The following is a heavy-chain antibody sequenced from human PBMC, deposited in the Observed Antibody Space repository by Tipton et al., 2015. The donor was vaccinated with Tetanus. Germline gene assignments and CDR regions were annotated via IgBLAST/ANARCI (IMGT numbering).Heavy chain of an antibody. D-gene: IGHD3-10*01. CDR2: IYINGRN. V-gene: IGHV4-4*07. CDR3: ARGDYYGSGTYDV. CDR1: GDSITSNY. J-gene: IGHJ6*02. Sequence: TLSLTCTVSGDSITSNYWSWIRQPAGKGPEWIGRIYINGRNNYNPSLKSRVTMSIDTSKNQFSLNLSSVTAADTAVYYCARGDYYGSGTYDVWGQGTTVTVPS.